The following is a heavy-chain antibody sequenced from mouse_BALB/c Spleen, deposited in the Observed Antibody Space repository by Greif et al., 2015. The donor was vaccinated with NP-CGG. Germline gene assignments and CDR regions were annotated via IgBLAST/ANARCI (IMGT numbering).Heavy chain of an antibody. CDR3: ARDDRYGYFDV. J-gene: IGHJ1*01. V-gene: IGHV7-1*02. CDR2: SRNKANDYTT. CDR1: GFTFSDFY. Sequence: EVKLMESGGGLVQPGGSLRLSRATSGFTFSDFYMEWVRQPPGKRLEWIAASRNKANDYTTEYSASVKGRFIVSRDTSQSILYLQMNALRAEDTAIYYCARDDRYGYFDVWGAGTTVTVSS. D-gene: IGHD2-14*01.